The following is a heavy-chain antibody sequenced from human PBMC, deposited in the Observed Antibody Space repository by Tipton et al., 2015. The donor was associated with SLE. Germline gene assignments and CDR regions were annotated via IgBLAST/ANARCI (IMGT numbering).Heavy chain of an antibody. V-gene: IGHV4-34*01. CDR3: ARGGTGDGSYYFDY. J-gene: IGHJ4*02. Sequence: TLSLTCAVYGGSFSGYYWSWIRQPPGKGLEWIGEINHSGSTNYNPSLKSRVAISVDTPKNQFSLKLSSVTAADTAVYYCARGGTGDGSYYFDYWGQGTLVTVSS. CDR2: INHSGST. CDR1: GGSFSGYY. D-gene: IGHD1-26*01.